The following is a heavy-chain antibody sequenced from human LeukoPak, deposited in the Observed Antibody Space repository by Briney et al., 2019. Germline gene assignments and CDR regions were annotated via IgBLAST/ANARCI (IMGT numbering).Heavy chain of an antibody. V-gene: IGHV3-30*03. Sequence: PGGSLRLSCATSGFSFSVHGMHWARQAPGKGLEWVAGVANDGSRTHYADSVKGRFTISRDNSKNTLSLQMNSLGAQDTAVYYCARCRGYYDSSGYHISSFDLWGQGTMISVSS. CDR2: VANDGSRT. CDR1: GFSFSVHG. D-gene: IGHD3-22*01. J-gene: IGHJ3*01. CDR3: ARCRGYYDSSGYHISSFDL.